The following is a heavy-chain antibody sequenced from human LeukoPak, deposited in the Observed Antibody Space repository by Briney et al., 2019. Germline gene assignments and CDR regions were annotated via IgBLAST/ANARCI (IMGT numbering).Heavy chain of an antibody. D-gene: IGHD6-19*01. J-gene: IGHJ6*02. CDR1: GFTFSSYA. CDR2: ISFDGNDK. CDR3: ARGMAVVGSRYYYHGVDV. Sequence: GGSLRLSCAASGFTFSSYAMHWVRQAPGKGLDWVARISFDGNDKFYADSVKGRFTISRDNSRNTLYLRMNSLRADDTGAYYCARGMAVVGSRYYYHGVDVWGRGTTVTVSS. V-gene: IGHV3-30-3*01.